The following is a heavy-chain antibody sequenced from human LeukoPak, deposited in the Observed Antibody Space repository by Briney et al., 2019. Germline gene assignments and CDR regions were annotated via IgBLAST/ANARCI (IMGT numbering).Heavy chain of an antibody. CDR2: ISTYNWNT. CDR1: GYNFYRYG. V-gene: IGHV1-18*04. J-gene: IGHJ4*02. Sequence: GASVKVSCKGSGYNFYRYGVNWVRQAPGQGLDWVGWISTYNWNTFYAQKFEGRASMTTDTSTNTLYMDLSSLSTEATAVYYCAKDLELCRNMICSNSAYWGQGTLVTVSS. CDR3: AKDLELCRNMICSNSAY. D-gene: IGHD2-2*01.